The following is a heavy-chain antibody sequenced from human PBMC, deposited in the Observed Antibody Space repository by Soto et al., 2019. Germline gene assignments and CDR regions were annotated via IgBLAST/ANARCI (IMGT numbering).Heavy chain of an antibody. Sequence: QGQLQESGPGLVKPSQTLSLTCTVSAGSITSGGYYWSWIRQHPGKGLEWIGNIYSSGSTYFNPSLKRRVTISVDKSKNQFYLKLSSVTAADTAVYYCARDPLGTPFGDFKSWGQGTLVNVSS. J-gene: IGHJ4*02. CDR1: AGSITSGGYY. CDR3: ARDPLGTPFGDFKS. D-gene: IGHD3-16*01. V-gene: IGHV4-31*03. CDR2: IYSSGST.